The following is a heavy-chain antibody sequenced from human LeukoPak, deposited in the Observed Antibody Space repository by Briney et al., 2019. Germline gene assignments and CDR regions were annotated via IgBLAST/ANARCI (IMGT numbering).Heavy chain of an antibody. V-gene: IGHV1-8*01. CDR3: IATYGDQLMDV. CDR2: MNPNSGNT. D-gene: IGHD4-17*01. J-gene: IGHJ6*02. Sequence: ASVKVSCTSSGYTFTSYDINWVRQATGQGLEWMGWMNPNSGNTGYAQKFQGRVTMTRNTSISTAYMELSSLRSEDTAVYYCIATYGDQLMDVWGQGTTVTVSS. CDR1: GYTFTSYD.